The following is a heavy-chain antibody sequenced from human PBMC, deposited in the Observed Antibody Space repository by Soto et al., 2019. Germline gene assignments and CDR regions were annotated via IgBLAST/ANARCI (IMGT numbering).Heavy chain of an antibody. CDR3: ATVCGGDCHDAFDI. Sequence: QVQLQESGPGLVKPSQTLSLTCTVSGGSISSGGYYWSWIRQHPGKGLEWIAYIYYSGSTYYNPSLKRRVTMSVDTSKNQFSLKLSSVTAADTAVYYCATVCGGDCHDAFDIWGQGTMVTVSS. CDR2: IYYSGST. V-gene: IGHV4-31*03. CDR1: GGSISSGGYY. J-gene: IGHJ3*02. D-gene: IGHD2-21*01.